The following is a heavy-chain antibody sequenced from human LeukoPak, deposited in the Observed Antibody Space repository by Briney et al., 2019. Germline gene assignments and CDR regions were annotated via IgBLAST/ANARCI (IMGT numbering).Heavy chain of an antibody. D-gene: IGHD3-3*01. J-gene: IGHJ4*02. V-gene: IGHV3-30*04. CDR1: GFTFSTYA. Sequence: GGSLRLSCAASGFTFSTYAMNWVRQAPGKGLEWVAVISYDGRQNYYADSVKGRFTISRDNSKNTLYLQMNSLRDEDSAAYYCARRTKLRFLENWGQGTLVTVSS. CDR2: ISYDGRQN. CDR3: ARRTKLRFLEN.